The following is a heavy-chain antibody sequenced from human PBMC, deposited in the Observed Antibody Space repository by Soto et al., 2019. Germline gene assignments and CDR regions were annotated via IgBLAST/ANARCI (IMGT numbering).Heavy chain of an antibody. CDR1: GYNFATYG. CDR3: ARPLGYCVGGNCYEGSDYYGMDD. D-gene: IGHD2-15*01. CDR2: INAVNGDT. V-gene: IGHV1-3*01. Sequence: GASVKVSCKASGYNFATYGMHWVRQAPGQRREWMGGINAVNGDTKYSQKFQGRVTISTDTSASTAYMELSSLTSEDTAVYYYARPLGYCVGGNCYEGSDYYGMDDWGPGTTVTVSS. J-gene: IGHJ6*02.